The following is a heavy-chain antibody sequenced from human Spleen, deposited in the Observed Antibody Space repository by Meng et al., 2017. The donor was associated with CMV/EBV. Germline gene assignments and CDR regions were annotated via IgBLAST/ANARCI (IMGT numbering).Heavy chain of an antibody. CDR3: AKGHRYSYGPGVYYFYGMDV. Sequence: GESLKISCVASGFTFNIYWMHWVRQAPGKGLEWVSLISWDGDSTYYADSVKGRFTISRDNSKNSLYLQMNSLRTEDTALYYCAKGHRYSYGPGVYYFYGMDVWGQGTTVTVSS. CDR2: ISWDGDST. D-gene: IGHD5-18*01. J-gene: IGHJ6*02. V-gene: IGHV3-43*01. CDR1: GFTFNIYW.